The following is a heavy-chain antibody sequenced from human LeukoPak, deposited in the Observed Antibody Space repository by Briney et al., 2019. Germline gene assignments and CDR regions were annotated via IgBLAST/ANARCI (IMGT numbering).Heavy chain of an antibody. CDR1: GYTFTGYY. D-gene: IGHD6-19*01. Sequence: ASVKVSCKASGYTFTGYYMHWVRRAPGQGLEWMGWINPNSGGTNYAQQFQGRVTMTRDTSISTAYMELSRLRSDDTAVYYCAREGYSSGNFDYWGQGTLVTVSS. V-gene: IGHV1-2*02. CDR2: INPNSGGT. CDR3: AREGYSSGNFDY. J-gene: IGHJ4*02.